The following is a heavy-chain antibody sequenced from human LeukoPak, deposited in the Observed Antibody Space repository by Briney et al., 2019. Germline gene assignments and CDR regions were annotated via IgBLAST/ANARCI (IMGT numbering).Heavy chain of an antibody. J-gene: IGHJ4*02. D-gene: IGHD1-14*01. Sequence: GGSLRLSCAASGFTFSSYAMNWVRQAPGKGLEWVSVISGSGGSTDYADSVKGRFTISRDNSKNTLYLQMNSLRAEDTAVYYCAKPHGGTYYFDYWGQGTLVTVSS. CDR2: ISGSGGST. CDR3: AKPHGGTYYFDY. V-gene: IGHV3-23*01. CDR1: GFTFSSYA.